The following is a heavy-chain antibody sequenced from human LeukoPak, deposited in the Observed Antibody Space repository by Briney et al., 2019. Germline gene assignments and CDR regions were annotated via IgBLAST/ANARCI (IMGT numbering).Heavy chain of an antibody. CDR2: ISGSGGST. Sequence: GGSLRLSCAASGFTVSSNYMSWVRQAPGKGLEWVSAISGSGGSTYYADSVKGRFTISRDNSKNTLYLQMNSLRAEDTAVYYCAKRRGYSYGSYYFDYWGQGTLVTVSS. J-gene: IGHJ4*02. CDR3: AKRRGYSYGSYYFDY. CDR1: GFTVSSNY. V-gene: IGHV3-23*01. D-gene: IGHD5-18*01.